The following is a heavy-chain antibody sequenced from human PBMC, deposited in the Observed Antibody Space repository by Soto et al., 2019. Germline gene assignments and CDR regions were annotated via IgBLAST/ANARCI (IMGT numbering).Heavy chain of an antibody. Sequence: SETLSLTCTISGGSISNYYWTWIRQTPGKGLEWIGYVYYSGNTNYNPSLKSRVSISVDMSKNQFSLELSSVTAADTAMYYCAREADTDVGGLGFYDAFDIWGPGTKVTVSS. CDR1: GGSISNYY. V-gene: IGHV4-59*01. J-gene: IGHJ3*02. CDR3: AREADTDVGGLGFYDAFDI. CDR2: VYYSGNT. D-gene: IGHD5-18*01.